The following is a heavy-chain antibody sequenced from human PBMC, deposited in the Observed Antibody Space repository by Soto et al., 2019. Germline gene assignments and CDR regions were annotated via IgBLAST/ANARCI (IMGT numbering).Heavy chain of an antibody. CDR1: GFTFSDYY. V-gene: IGHV3-11*01. J-gene: IGHJ6*03. CDR2: ISSSGSTI. Sequence: GGSLRLSCAASGFTFSDYYMSWIRQAPGKGLEWVSYISSSGSTIYYADSVKGRFTISRDNAKNSLYLQMNSLRAEDTAVYYCARAGDCSGGSCYFDYYYYYMDVWGKGTTVTVSS. D-gene: IGHD2-15*01. CDR3: ARAGDCSGGSCYFDYYYYYMDV.